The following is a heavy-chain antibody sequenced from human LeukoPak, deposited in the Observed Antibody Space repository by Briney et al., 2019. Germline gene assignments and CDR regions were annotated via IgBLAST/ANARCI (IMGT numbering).Heavy chain of an antibody. J-gene: IGHJ4*02. CDR2: IFYSGNT. V-gene: IGHV4-30-4*02. Sequence: SETLSLTCTVSGGSISCGDYYWSWIRQPPGKGLKWIGYIFYSGNTYYNPSLKSRVPISVDTSKNQFSLKLSSVTAADTAVYYCARSGGFWSGPIDYWGQGTLVTVSS. D-gene: IGHD3-3*01. CDR1: GGSISCGDYY. CDR3: ARSGGFWSGPIDY.